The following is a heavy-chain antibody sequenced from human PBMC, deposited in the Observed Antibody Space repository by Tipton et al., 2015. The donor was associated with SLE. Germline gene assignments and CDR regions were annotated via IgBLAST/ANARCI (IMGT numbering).Heavy chain of an antibody. J-gene: IGHJ5*02. V-gene: IGHV4-31*02. Sequence: LRLSCTVSGGSITSGDYYWSWIRQHPGKGLEWIGYVYYSGTTSYNPSLQSRVTISIDTSKNQVSLRLTSVTAADTAVYYCAKEGDSGSGGYAWLDPWGQGTLVTVSS. CDR2: VYYSGTT. CDR3: AKEGDSGSGGYAWLDP. D-gene: IGHD3-10*01. CDR1: GGSITSGDYY.